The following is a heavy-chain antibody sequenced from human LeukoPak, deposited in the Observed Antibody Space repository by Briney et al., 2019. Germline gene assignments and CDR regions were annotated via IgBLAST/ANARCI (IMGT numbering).Heavy chain of an antibody. J-gene: IGHJ6*02. D-gene: IGHD4-17*01. V-gene: IGHV3-74*01. CDR1: GLTFSSYW. CDR2: INSDGSST. Sequence: SGGSLRLSCAASGLTFSSYWMHWVRQAPGKGLVWVSRINSDGSSTSYADSVKGRFAISRDNAKNTLYLQMNSLRAEDTAVYYCARAVLTVTRAKYYYYGMDVWGQGATVTVSS. CDR3: ARAVLTVTRAKYYYYGMDV.